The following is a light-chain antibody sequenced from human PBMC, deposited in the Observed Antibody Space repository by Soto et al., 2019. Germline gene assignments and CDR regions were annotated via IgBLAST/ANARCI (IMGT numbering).Light chain of an antibody. CDR2: EAS. J-gene: IGKJ4*01. CDR3: QQSYSAPLT. V-gene: IGKV1-39*01. CDR1: QNIDIY. Sequence: DIQMTQSPSSLSASVGDRVVITCRASQNIDIYLNWYQQKPGKAPKLLIYEASSLQSGVPSRFSGSGSVTEFTLTINSLQFDDFATYYCQQSYSAPLTFGGGTKVEI.